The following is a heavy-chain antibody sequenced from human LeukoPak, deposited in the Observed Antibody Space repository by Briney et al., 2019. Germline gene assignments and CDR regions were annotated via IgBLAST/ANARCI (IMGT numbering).Heavy chain of an antibody. D-gene: IGHD2-2*01. CDR2: INPRGGST. J-gene: IGHJ4*02. CDR3: ARDMRGQLPQYYFDY. CDR1: GYTFTSYY. Sequence: ASVKVSCKASGYTFTSYYMHWVRQAPGQGLEWMGIINPRGGSTSYAQKFQGRVTMTRDMSTSTVYMELSSLRSEDTAVYYCARDMRGQLPQYYFDYWGQGTLVTVSS. V-gene: IGHV1-46*01.